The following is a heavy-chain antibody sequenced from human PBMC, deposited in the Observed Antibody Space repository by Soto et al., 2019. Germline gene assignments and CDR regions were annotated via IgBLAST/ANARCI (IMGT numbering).Heavy chain of an antibody. CDR2: INHSGST. Sequence: PSETLSLTCAVYGGSFSGYYWSWTRQPPGKGLEWIGEINHSGSTNHNPSLKSRVTISVDTSKNQSSLKLSSVTAADTAVYYCARAQFTHYTMDVWGQGTTVTVSS. J-gene: IGHJ6*02. CDR1: GGSFSGYY. D-gene: IGHD3-10*01. V-gene: IGHV4-34*01. CDR3: ARAQFTHYTMDV.